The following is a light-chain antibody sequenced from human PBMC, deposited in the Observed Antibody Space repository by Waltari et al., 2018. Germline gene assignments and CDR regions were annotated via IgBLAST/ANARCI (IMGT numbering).Light chain of an antibody. CDR1: RNDVGSYSY. Sequence: QSAPTQPASVSASPGQSITISCTGTRNDVGSYSYASWYRQYPGKAPELLIYEVTHRPAGVSDRFSGSRSGSTASLTISGLQTEDEANYFCCSYTTTTTLVFGTGTKVIVL. J-gene: IGLJ1*01. CDR2: EVT. CDR3: CSYTTTTTLV. V-gene: IGLV2-14*01.